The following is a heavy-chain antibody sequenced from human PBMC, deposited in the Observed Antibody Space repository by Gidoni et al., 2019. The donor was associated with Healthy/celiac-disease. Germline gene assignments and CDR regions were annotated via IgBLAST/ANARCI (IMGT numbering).Heavy chain of an antibody. J-gene: IGHJ4*02. CDR2: IIPILGIA. Sequence: QVQLVQSGAEVKKPGSSVKVSCKASGGTFSSYTISWVRQAPGQGRAWLGRIIPILGIANYAQKFQGRVTITADKSTSTAYMELSSLRSEDTAVYYCATYSSSWYNHFDYWGQGTLVTVSS. D-gene: IGHD6-13*01. CDR3: ATYSSSWYNHFDY. V-gene: IGHV1-69*02. CDR1: GGTFSSYT.